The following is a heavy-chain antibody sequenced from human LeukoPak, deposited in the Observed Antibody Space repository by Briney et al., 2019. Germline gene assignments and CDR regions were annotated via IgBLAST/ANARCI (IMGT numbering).Heavy chain of an antibody. V-gene: IGHV1-3*01. D-gene: IGHD6-13*01. CDR1: GYTFTSYA. CDR2: INAGNGNT. Sequence: ASVKVSCKASGYTFTSYAMHWVRQAPGQRLEWMGWINAGNGNTKYSQKFQGRVTITRDTSASTAYMELSSLRSEDTAVYYCVRLSSSWYHYYFDYWGQGTLVTVSS. J-gene: IGHJ4*02. CDR3: VRLSSSWYHYYFDY.